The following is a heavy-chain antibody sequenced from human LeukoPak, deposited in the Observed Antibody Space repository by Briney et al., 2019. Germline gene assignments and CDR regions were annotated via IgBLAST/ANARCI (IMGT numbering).Heavy chain of an antibody. V-gene: IGHV3-11*01. CDR1: GFSLNDCF. CDR2: IGLSDAIE. J-gene: IGHJ4*02. CDR3: AREIVAGNFDS. D-gene: IGHD6-19*01. Sequence: GGSLRLSCAASGFSLNDCFMSWIRQAPGKGLEWVADIGLSDAIESYGDSVKGRFTISRDIAKNSLYLQLNTLRAEDTAVYYCAREIVAGNFDSWGQGTLVTVSS.